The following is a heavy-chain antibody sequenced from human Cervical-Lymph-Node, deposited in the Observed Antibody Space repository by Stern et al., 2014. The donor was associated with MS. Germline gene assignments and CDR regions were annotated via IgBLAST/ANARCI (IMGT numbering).Heavy chain of an antibody. CDR2: ISSSSRYI. CDR3: ARDGRFTISGVTDYAMDV. J-gene: IGHJ6*02. CDR1: GFTLDTYS. D-gene: IGHD3-3*01. Sequence: EVQLVESGGGLVKPGGSLRLSCAASGFTLDTYSMNWVRQAPGKGLEWVSSISSSSRYIYYADSVKGRFTISRDNAKSSVFLQMDSLRAEDTAVYYCARDGRFTISGVTDYAMDVWGQGTTVTVSS. V-gene: IGHV3-21*01.